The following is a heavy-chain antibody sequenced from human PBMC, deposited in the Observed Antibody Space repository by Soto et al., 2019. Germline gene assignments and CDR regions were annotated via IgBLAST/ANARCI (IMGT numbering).Heavy chain of an antibody. CDR2: VKTKADGGTT. CDR3: TTLGPS. V-gene: IGHV3-15*07. Sequence: EVQLMESGGGLVKPGGSLRLSCVASGFNFSDAWMNWVRQAPGKGLEWVGHVKTKADGGTTEYAASVKGRFIVSRDDSRNTLYLQMNSLKSEDSAMYYCTTLGPSWGQATLVVVSS. CDR1: GFNFSDAW. J-gene: IGHJ4*02.